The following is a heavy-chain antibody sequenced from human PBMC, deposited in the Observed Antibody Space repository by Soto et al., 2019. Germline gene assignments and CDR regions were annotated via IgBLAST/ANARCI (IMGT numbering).Heavy chain of an antibody. D-gene: IGHD6-13*01. J-gene: IGHJ3*02. CDR2: ISWNSGSI. Sequence: GGSLRLSCAASGFTFDDYAMHWVRQAPGKGLEWVSGISWNSGSIGYADSVKGRFTISRDNAKNSLYLQMNSLRAEDTALYYCAKDRSIAAAGNVAFDIWGQGTMVTVSS. CDR1: GFTFDDYA. CDR3: AKDRSIAAAGNVAFDI. V-gene: IGHV3-9*01.